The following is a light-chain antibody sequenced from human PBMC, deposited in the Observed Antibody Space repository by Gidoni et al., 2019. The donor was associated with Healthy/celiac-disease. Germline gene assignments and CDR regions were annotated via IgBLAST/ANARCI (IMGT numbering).Light chain of an antibody. Sequence: EIMLPQSPATLSLSPGERATLSCRASQSVSSYLAWYQQKPGQAPRLLIYDASNRATGIPARFSGSGSGTDVTLTISSLEPEDFAVYYCQQRSNWPLTFGGGTKVEIK. CDR1: QSVSSY. CDR3: QQRSNWPLT. J-gene: IGKJ4*02. V-gene: IGKV3-11*01. CDR2: DAS.